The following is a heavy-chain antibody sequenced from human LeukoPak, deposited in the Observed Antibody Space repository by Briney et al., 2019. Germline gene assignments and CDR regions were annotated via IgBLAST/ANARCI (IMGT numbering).Heavy chain of an antibody. V-gene: IGHV3-30*02. CDR2: IRYDGSNE. CDR3: ARGDIVVVPAAGEGFDY. Sequence: GGSLRLSCAASGFTFRSYGMHWVRQAPGKGLEWVSFIRYDGSNEYYADSVKGRFTISRDNAKNSLYLQMNSLRAEDTAVYYCARGDIVVVPAAGEGFDYWGQGTLVTVSS. CDR1: GFTFRSYG. D-gene: IGHD2-2*01. J-gene: IGHJ4*02.